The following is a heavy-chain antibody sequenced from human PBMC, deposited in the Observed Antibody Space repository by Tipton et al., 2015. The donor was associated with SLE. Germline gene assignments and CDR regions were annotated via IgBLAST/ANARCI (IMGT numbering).Heavy chain of an antibody. CDR2: IRWHSGSI. CDR3: AKDRSGWIGLHFDY. D-gene: IGHD6-19*01. J-gene: IGHJ4*02. CDR1: GFTFDDFA. Sequence: SLRLSCAASGFTFDDFAMHWVRQAPGKGLEWVSGIRWHSGSIGYADSVQGRFTISRDNAKNSLYLQMNSLRPEDTALYYCAKDRSGWIGLHFDYCGQGTLVTVSS. V-gene: IGHV3-9*01.